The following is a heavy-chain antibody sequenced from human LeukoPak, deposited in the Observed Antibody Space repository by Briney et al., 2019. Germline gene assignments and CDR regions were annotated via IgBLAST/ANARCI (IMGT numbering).Heavy chain of an antibody. CDR1: GFNFDRHT. CDR3: AKELDTMFFND. Sequence: GGSLRPSCATSGFNFDRHTIHWVRQAPGKGLEWVSLAGWAGGTTFYSDSVRGRLTISRDSGRKSVYLQMNSLTTDDTAFYFCAKELDTMFFNDWGQGALVTVSS. V-gene: IGHV3-43*01. J-gene: IGHJ4*02. CDR2: AGWAGGTT. D-gene: IGHD3-10*02.